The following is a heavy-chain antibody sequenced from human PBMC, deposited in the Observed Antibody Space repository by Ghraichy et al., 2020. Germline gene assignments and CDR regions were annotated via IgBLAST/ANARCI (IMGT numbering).Heavy chain of an antibody. CDR3: ARPHTGFGSGSRFDP. J-gene: IGHJ5*02. CDR1: GGSISSSSPY. V-gene: IGHV4-39*01. D-gene: IGHD6-19*01. CDR2: IYYGGDT. Sequence: SETLSLTCTVSGGSISSSSPYWGWIRQPPGKGLEWIASIYYGGDTYYNPSLRSRVTISVATSKTQYFLHLSSVTAADTAVYYGARPHTGFGSGSRFDPWGQGTRVTVSS.